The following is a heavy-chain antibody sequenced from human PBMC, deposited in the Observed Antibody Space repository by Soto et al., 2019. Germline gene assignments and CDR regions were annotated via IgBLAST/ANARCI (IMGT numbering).Heavy chain of an antibody. CDR3: AKYGGFARGSYSSGWYYYHFDY. J-gene: IGHJ4*02. CDR1: GFTFSSYA. CDR2: ISGSGGST. Sequence: GGSLRLSCAASGFTFSSYAMSWVRQAPGKGLEWVSAISGSGGSTYYADSVKGRFTISRDNSKNTLYLQMNSLRAEDTAVYYCAKYGGFARGSYSSGWYYYHFDYWGQGTLVTVSS. V-gene: IGHV3-23*01. D-gene: IGHD6-19*01.